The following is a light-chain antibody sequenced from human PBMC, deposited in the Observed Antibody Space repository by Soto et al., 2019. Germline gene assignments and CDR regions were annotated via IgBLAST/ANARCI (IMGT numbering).Light chain of an antibody. V-gene: IGLV2-23*02. CDR3: CSYGGSYV. J-gene: IGLJ1*01. Sequence: QSVLTQPAPVSGSPGQSITISCPGTSSDVGSYNLVSWYQQHPGKAPKVMIYEVSKWPSGVSNRFSGSKSGNTASLTISGLQAEDEADYYCCSYGGSYVFGPGTKVTVL. CDR1: SSDVGSYNL. CDR2: EVS.